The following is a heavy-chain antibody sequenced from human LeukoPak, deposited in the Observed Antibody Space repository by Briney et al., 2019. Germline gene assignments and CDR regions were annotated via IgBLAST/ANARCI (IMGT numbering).Heavy chain of an antibody. CDR3: AKGIAARFRPPEDYGMDV. CDR1: GFTFSSYW. J-gene: IGHJ6*02. Sequence: GGSLRLSCAASGFTFSSYWMSWVRQAPGKGLEWVANIKQDGSEKYYVDSVKGRFTISRDNSKNTLYLQMNSLRAEDTAVYYCAKGIAARFRPPEDYGMDVWGQGTTVTVSS. CDR2: IKQDGSEK. V-gene: IGHV3-7*03. D-gene: IGHD6-6*01.